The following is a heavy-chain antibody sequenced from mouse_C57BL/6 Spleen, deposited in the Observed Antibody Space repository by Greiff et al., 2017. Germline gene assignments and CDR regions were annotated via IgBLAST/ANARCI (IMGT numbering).Heavy chain of an antibody. J-gene: IGHJ2*01. D-gene: IGHD4-1*01. CDR3: VTGTEDY. V-gene: IGHV1-53*01. CDR1: GSPFTSTW. CDR2: INPSKGGT. Sequence: QVQLQQPGTELVKPGASVNLSGKASGSPFTSTWMHGVKQRPGQGLEWIGNINPSKGGTNYNEKFKSKATLTVDKSSSTAYMQLSSLTSEDSAVYYCVTGTEDYWGQGTTLTVSS.